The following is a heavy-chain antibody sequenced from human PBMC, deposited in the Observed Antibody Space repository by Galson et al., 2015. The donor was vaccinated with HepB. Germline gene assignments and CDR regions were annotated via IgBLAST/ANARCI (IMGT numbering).Heavy chain of an antibody. CDR1: GYTLTSYG. Sequence: SVKVSCKASGYTLTSYGISWVRQAPGQGLEWMGWISAYNGNTNYAQKVQGRVTMTTDASTSTAYMELRSLRSDDTAVYYCARANCGGDCYYSYYYYYMDVWGTGTTVTVSS. J-gene: IGHJ6*03. D-gene: IGHD2-21*01. CDR2: ISAYNGNT. CDR3: ARANCGGDCYYSYYYYYMDV. V-gene: IGHV1-18*01.